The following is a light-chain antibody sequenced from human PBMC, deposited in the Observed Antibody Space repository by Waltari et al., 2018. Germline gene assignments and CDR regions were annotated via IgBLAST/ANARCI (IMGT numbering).Light chain of an antibody. CDR1: SSNIGAGYD. CDR3: QSYDSRLSTYV. Sequence: QSVLTQPPSVSGAPGQRVTISCTGGSSNIGAGYDVNWYQQLPGTAPKLLIYGNNNRPSGIPDRFSASRAGTSASLAITGLQADYEADYYGQSYDSRLSTYVFGTGTKVTVL. J-gene: IGLJ1*01. CDR2: GNN. V-gene: IGLV1-40*01.